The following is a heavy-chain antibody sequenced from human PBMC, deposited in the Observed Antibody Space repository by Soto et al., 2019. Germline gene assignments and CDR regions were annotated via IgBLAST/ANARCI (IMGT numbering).Heavy chain of an antibody. J-gene: IGHJ6*02. V-gene: IGHV1-18*01. CDR2: IRAYNGNT. CDR1: GYTFTSYG. CDR3: ARDLPTMDV. Sequence: QVQLVQSGAEVKKPGASVKVSCKASGYTFTSYGISWVRQAPGQGLEWMGWIRAYNGNTNYAQKLQGRVTMTTHTSTSTTFMVLRSLSSVGTAVYYFARDLPTMDVWGQGTTVTVSS.